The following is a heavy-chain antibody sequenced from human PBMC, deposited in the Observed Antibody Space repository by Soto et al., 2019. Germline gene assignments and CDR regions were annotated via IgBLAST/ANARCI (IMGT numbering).Heavy chain of an antibody. D-gene: IGHD2-21*02. V-gene: IGHV3-33*01. CDR1: GFTFSSYG. CDR2: IWYDGSNK. Sequence: QVQLVESGGGVVQPGRSLRLSCAASGFTFSSYGMHWVRQAPGKGLEWVAVIWYDGSNKYYADSVKGRFTISRDNSKNTLYLQMNSLRAEDTAVYYCARDTRPIVVVTAGAFDIWGQGTMVTVSS. CDR3: ARDTRPIVVVTAGAFDI. J-gene: IGHJ3*02.